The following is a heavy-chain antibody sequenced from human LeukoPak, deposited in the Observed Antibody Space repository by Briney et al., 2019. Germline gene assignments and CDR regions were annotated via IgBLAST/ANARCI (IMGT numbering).Heavy chain of an antibody. CDR2: ISYDGSNK. V-gene: IGHV3-30*04. D-gene: IGHD3-10*01. J-gene: IGHJ4*02. Sequence: PGGSLRLSCAASGFTFSSYAMHWVRQAPGKGLEWVAVISYDGSNKYYADSVKGRFTISRDNSKNTLYLQMNSLRAEDTAVYYCAKDLVRGVSLYYFDYWGQGTLVTVSS. CDR3: AKDLVRGVSLYYFDY. CDR1: GFTFSSYA.